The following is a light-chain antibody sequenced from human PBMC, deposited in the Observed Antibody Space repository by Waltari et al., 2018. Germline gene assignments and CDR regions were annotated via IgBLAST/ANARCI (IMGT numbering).Light chain of an antibody. CDR3: SSYTSSITPHYV. Sequence: QSALTQPASVSGSPGQSITISCTGTSSDVGGYNYVSWYQQHPGKAPKLLIYDVSNRPSGVSTRFSGSKSGNTASLTISGLQAEDEADYYCSSYTSSITPHYVVGTGTEVTVL. J-gene: IGLJ1*01. CDR1: SSDVGGYNY. CDR2: DVS. V-gene: IGLV2-14*03.